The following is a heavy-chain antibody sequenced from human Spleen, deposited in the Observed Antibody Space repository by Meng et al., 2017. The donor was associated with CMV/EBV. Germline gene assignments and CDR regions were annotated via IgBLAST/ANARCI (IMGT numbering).Heavy chain of an antibody. CDR2: IYYSRST. CDR3: ARDPRIATEDWFDP. V-gene: IGHV4-30-4*08. J-gene: IGHJ5*02. CDR1: GGSISRVDYY. Sequence: SGGSISRVDYYWSWIRQPPVKGLEWLGYIYYSRSTYYNPSLKSRVTISVDTSKNQFSLKLNFVTAADTAVYYCARDPRIATEDWFDPWGQGTLVTVSS. D-gene: IGHD6-13*01.